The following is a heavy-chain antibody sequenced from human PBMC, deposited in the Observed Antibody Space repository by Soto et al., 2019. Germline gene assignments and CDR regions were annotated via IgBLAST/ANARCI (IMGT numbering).Heavy chain of an antibody. J-gene: IGHJ5*02. V-gene: IGHV4-31*03. CDR3: AKFSYPDSSGYYFYWFDP. Sequence: PSETLSLTCTVSGGSISSGGYYWSWIRQHPGKGLEWIGYIYYSGSTYYNPSLKSRVTISVDTSKNQFSLKLSSVTAADTAVYYCAKFSYPDSSGYYFYWFDPWGQGALVTVSS. CDR2: IYYSGST. CDR1: GGSISSGGYY. D-gene: IGHD3-22*01.